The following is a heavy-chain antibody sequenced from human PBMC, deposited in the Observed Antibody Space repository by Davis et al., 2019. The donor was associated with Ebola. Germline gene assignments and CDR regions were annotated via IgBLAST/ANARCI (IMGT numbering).Heavy chain of an antibody. CDR3: ANCQYYYDSSGSFDY. V-gene: IGHV3-30*18. CDR1: GFSFSYFA. D-gene: IGHD3-22*01. CDR2: ISYDGSTK. J-gene: IGHJ4*02. Sequence: GESLKISCAASGFSFSYFAMHWVRQAPGKGLEWVAVISYDGSTKYYTDSVKGRFTISRDNSKNTLYLQMNSLRAEDTAVYYCANCQYYYDSSGSFDYWGQGTLVTVSS.